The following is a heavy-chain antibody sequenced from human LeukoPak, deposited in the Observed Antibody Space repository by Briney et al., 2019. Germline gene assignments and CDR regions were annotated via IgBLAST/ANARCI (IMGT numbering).Heavy chain of an antibody. J-gene: IGHJ5*02. CDR3: AREVRGKGNWFDP. Sequence: GGSLRFSCAASGFTFSSYEMNWVRKAPGKGLEWVSYISSSGSTIYYADSVKGRFTISRDNAKNSLYLQMNSLRAEDTAVYYCAREVRGKGNWFDPWGQGTLVTVSS. D-gene: IGHD3-10*01. V-gene: IGHV3-48*03. CDR2: ISSSGSTI. CDR1: GFTFSSYE.